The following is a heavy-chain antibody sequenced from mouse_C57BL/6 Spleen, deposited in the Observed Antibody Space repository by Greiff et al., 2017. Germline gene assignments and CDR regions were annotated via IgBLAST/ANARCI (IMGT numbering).Heavy chain of an antibody. V-gene: IGHV1-78*01. CDR2: IYPRDGST. CDR1: GYTFTDHT. D-gene: IGHD2-4*01. Sequence: QVQLQQSDAELVKPGASVKISCKVSGYTFTDHTIHWMKQRPEQGLEWIGYIYPRDGSTKYNEKFKGKATLTADKSSSTAYMQLNSLTSEDSEVYCCARGGIYYDYDGYFDVWGTGTTVTVSS. CDR3: ARGGIYYDYDGYFDV. J-gene: IGHJ1*03.